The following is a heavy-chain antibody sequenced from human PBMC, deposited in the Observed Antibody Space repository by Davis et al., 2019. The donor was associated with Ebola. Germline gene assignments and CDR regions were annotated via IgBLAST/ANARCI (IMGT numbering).Heavy chain of an antibody. D-gene: IGHD3-22*01. CDR2: ISSSSSTI. J-gene: IGHJ6*02. CDR3: ARSHYYDSSGVFYYYYGMDV. CDR1: GFSFTDAW. Sequence: GGSLRLSCAASGFSFTDAWMNWVRQAPGKGLEWVSYISSSSSTIYYADSVKGRFTISRDNAKNSLYLQMNSLRDEDTAVYYCARSHYYDSSGVFYYYYGMDVWGQGTTVTVSS. V-gene: IGHV3-48*02.